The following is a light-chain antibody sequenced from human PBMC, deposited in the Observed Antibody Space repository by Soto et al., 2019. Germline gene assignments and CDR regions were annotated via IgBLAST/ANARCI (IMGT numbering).Light chain of an antibody. Sequence: QSALTQPASVSGSPGQSITISCTGTSSDVGGYNYVSWYQQHSGKAPKLMIYEVSNRPSGVSNRFSGSKSGNTASLTISGLQAEDEADYYCSSYTSSSHVVFGGGTKVTAL. CDR2: EVS. V-gene: IGLV2-14*01. J-gene: IGLJ2*01. CDR3: SSYTSSSHVV. CDR1: SSDVGGYNY.